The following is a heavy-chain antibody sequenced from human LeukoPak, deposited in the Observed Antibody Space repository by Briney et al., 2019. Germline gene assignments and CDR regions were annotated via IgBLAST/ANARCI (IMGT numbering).Heavy chain of an antibody. V-gene: IGHV1-2*04. J-gene: IGHJ6*02. Sequence: GASVKVSCKASGYTFTGYYMHWVRQAPGQGLEWMGWINPNSSGTNYAQKFQGWVTMTRDTSISTAYMELSRLRSDDTAVYYCARDRAYCGGDCYSPTYYCYGVDVWGQGTTVTVS. CDR2: INPNSSGT. CDR1: GYTFTGYY. CDR3: ARDRAYCGGDCYSPTYYCYGVDV. D-gene: IGHD2-21*02.